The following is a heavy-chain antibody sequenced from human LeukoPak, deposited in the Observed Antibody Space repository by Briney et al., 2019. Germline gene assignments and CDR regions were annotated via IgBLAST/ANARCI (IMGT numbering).Heavy chain of an antibody. CDR1: VGSFNGYY. Sequence: SETLSLTCAVYVGSFNGYYWSWIRQPPGEGLEWIGEINHSGSTNYNSSLKSRVTISVDTSKNQFSLKLSSVTAADTAVYYCARGYYGSGSHCCHMDVWGKGTTITVS. J-gene: IGHJ6*03. CDR2: INHSGST. V-gene: IGHV4-34*01. D-gene: IGHD3-10*01. CDR3: ARGYYGSGSHCCHMDV.